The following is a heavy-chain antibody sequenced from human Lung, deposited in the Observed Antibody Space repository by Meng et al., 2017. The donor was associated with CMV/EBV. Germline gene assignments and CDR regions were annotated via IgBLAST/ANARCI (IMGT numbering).Heavy chain of an antibody. J-gene: IGHJ4*01. CDR1: GYSFSGFY. D-gene: IGHD6-19*01. CDR2: VNPISDDT. Sequence: VQLVQSGAWVKRPGASVKISCQASGYSFSGFYLNWARHAPGHGLEWLGRVNPISDDTHLAQKFEGRITVTRGATINTAFMELTRLRPDDTAVYYCAKSSDNGWSSWGPGTLVTVSS. V-gene: IGHV1-2*06. CDR3: AKSSDNGWSS.